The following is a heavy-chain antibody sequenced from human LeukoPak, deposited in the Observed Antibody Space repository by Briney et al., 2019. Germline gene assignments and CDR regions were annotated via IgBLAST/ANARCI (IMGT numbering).Heavy chain of an antibody. Sequence: SGTLSLTCGGSGFSISSTNWWRWVRQPPRQGLEWIGEISLSGLTNYNPSLKSRVTMSLDKSKNHLSLNLTSVTAAATAVYYCERESGAFSPFGYWGQGTVVSVFS. V-gene: IGHV4-4*02. CDR1: GFSISSTNW. CDR2: ISLSGLT. J-gene: IGHJ4*02. CDR3: ERESGAFSPFGY. D-gene: IGHD5-12*01.